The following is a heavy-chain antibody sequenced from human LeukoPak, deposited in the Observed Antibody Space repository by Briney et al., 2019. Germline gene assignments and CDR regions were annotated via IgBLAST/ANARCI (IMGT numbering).Heavy chain of an antibody. CDR3: ASGGVFDAFDI. V-gene: IGHV3-74*01. CDR2: INSDGSST. Sequence: PGSSLRLSCTAYGYTFSSYSRHWVRQAPVKGLVWVARINSDGSSTSYADSVKGRFTISRDNAKNTLYLQMNSLRAEDTAVYYCASGGVFDAFDIWGQGTMVTVSS. J-gene: IGHJ3*02. D-gene: IGHD3-16*01. CDR1: GYTFSSYS.